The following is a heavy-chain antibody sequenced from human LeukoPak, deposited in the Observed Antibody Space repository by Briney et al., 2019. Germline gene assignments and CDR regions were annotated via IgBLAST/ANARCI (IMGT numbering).Heavy chain of an antibody. Sequence: GESLRLSCAASGFTFSYYAMAWVRQAPGKGLEWVSTISGRDSNTYYADSVKGRFTISRDDSKDTLHLQMNSLKAEDTAVYYCAKVQTDVPAASYYYYFGLDVWGQGTMVTVSS. CDR1: GFTFSYYA. CDR3: AKVQTDVPAASYYYYFGLDV. J-gene: IGHJ6*02. V-gene: IGHV3-23*01. CDR2: ISGRDSNT. D-gene: IGHD2-2*01.